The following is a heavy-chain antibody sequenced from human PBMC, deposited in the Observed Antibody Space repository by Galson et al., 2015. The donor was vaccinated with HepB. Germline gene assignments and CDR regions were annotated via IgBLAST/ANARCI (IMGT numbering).Heavy chain of an antibody. V-gene: IGHV1-58*01. Sequence: SVKVSCKASGFTFTSSAVQWVRQARGQRLEWIGWIVVGSGNTNYAQKFQERVTITRDMSTSTAYMELSSLRSEDAAVYYCAAEGRTDEYYYYYGMDVWGQGTTVTVSS. CDR3: AAEGRTDEYYYYYGMDV. CDR2: IVVGSGNT. J-gene: IGHJ6*02. CDR1: GFTFTSSA.